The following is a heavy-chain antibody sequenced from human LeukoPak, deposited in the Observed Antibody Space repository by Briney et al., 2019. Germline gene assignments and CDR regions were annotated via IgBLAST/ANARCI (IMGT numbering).Heavy chain of an antibody. J-gene: IGHJ6*02. V-gene: IGHV3-74*01. D-gene: IGHD2-2*01. CDR1: VFTFRSYW. CDR2: IYNDGRGT. CDR3: ARDRAYCSSTSCRDRYYYCYYGMDV. Sequence: PGGSLRLSCAPSVFTFRSYWMHCVRQAPGEGVVWVSRIYNDGRGTTYADSVKGRFTICRDNAQNSLYLQMNSLRAEDTAVYYCARDRAYCSSTSCRDRYYYCYYGMDVWGQGTTVSVSS.